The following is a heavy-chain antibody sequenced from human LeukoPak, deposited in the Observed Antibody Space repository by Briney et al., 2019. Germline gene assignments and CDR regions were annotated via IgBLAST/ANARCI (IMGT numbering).Heavy chain of an antibody. CDR1: GYIFTSHG. D-gene: IGHD3/OR15-3a*01. CDR2: ISVYIGST. J-gene: IGHJ4*02. V-gene: IGHV1-18*04. Sequence: GASVNVSFKASGYIFTSHGISWVRQAPGQGLEWLGWISVYIGSTIYAESFQDRITMTRDTSTNTAFLEVESLRSGDTAVSYCDRDRGCYGAGGGSLGHWGQGTLVIVSS. CDR3: DRDRGCYGAGGGSLGH.